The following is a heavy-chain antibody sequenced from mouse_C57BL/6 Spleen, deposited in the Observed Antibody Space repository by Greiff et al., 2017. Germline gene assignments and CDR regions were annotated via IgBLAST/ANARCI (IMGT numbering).Heavy chain of an antibody. CDR1: GYTFTSYW. Sequence: QVQLQQPGAELVRPGSSVKLSCKASGYTFTSYWMHWVKQRPIQGLEWIGNIDPSDSETHYNQKFKDKATLTVDKSSSTAYMQLSSLTSEDSAVFSVARCAYYGNTWFADWGQGTLVTASA. CDR3: ARCAYYGNTWFAD. D-gene: IGHD2-10*01. V-gene: IGHV1-52*01. CDR2: IDPSDSET. J-gene: IGHJ3*01.